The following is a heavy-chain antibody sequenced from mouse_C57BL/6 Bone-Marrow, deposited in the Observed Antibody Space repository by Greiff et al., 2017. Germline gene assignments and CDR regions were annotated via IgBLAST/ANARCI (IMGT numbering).Heavy chain of an antibody. CDR1: GFSFNTYA. Sequence: EVQLVESGGGLVQPKGSLKLSCAASGFSFNTYAMNWVRQAPGKGLEWVARIRSKSNNYATYYADSVKDRFTISRDDSESMLYLQMNNLKTEDTAMYYFVRPGTGAMDYWGQGTSVTVSS. J-gene: IGHJ4*01. CDR2: IRSKSNNYAT. D-gene: IGHD4-1*01. V-gene: IGHV10-1*01. CDR3: VRPGTGAMDY.